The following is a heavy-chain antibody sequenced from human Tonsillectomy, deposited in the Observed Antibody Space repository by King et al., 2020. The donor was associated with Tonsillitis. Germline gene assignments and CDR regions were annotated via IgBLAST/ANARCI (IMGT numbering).Heavy chain of an antibody. Sequence: VQLVESGGALVQPGGSLSLSCVDSGFAFSSYAMSWVRQAPGKGLEWVSGISGGDSRVYYTDSVKGRFIISRDNSKNTLYLQLSNLRGEDTAVYYCAKEQAVRGVPCFDSWGQGTLVTVSS. V-gene: IGHV3-23*04. CDR2: ISGGDSRV. D-gene: IGHD6-19*01. J-gene: IGHJ4*02. CDR3: AKEQAVRGVPCFDS. CDR1: GFAFSSYA.